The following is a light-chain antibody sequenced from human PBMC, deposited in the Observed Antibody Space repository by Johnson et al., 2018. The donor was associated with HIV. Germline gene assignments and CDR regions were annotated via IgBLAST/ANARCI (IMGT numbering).Light chain of an antibody. CDR2: DNN. J-gene: IGLJ1*01. V-gene: IGLV1-51*01. CDR3: GTWDSSLSAYV. Sequence: QSVLTQPPSVSAAPGQKVTISCYGSSSNIGRNYVSWYQQLPGTAPKLLIFDNNKRPSGIPDRFSASKSGTSATLGITGLPTGDEADYYCGTWDSSLSAYVFGTGTKVTVL. CDR1: SSNIGRNY.